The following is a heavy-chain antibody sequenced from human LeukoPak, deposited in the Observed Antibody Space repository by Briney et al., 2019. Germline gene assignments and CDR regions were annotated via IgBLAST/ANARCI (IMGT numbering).Heavy chain of an antibody. CDR3: ARAGVVVPAAPYYYYMDV. J-gene: IGHJ6*03. V-gene: IGHV1-69*05. CDR2: IIPIFGTA. Sequence: SVKVSCKASGGTFSSYAISWVRQAPGQGLEWMGGIIPIFGTANYAQKSQGRVTITTDESTSTAYMELSSLRSEDTAVYYCARAGVVVPAAPYYYYMDVWGKGTTVTVSS. CDR1: GGTFSSYA. D-gene: IGHD2-2*01.